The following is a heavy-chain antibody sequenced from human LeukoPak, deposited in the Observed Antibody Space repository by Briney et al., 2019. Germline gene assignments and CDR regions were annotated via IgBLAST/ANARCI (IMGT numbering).Heavy chain of an antibody. V-gene: IGHV3-7*01. CDR3: AKGFGSYYSSGVYMAY. CDR1: GFTFSSYW. Sequence: GGSLRLSCAASGFTFSSYWMSWVRQAPGKGLEWVANIKQDGSEKYYVDSVKGRFTISRDNAKNSPYLQMSSLRAEDTALYYCAKGFGSYYSSGVYMAYWGQGTLVTVSS. CDR2: IKQDGSEK. D-gene: IGHD1-26*01. J-gene: IGHJ4*02.